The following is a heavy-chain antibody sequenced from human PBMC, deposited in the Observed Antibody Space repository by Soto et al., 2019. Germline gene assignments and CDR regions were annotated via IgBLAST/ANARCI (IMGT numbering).Heavy chain of an antibody. Sequence: AGGSLRLSCAASGFTFSSYAMRWVRQAPGKGLEWVAVIRDNGSNTYYADSVKGRFTISRDNAKNTLYLQMNSLRAEDTAVYYCAREHKQQLVRPDPYYFDYWGQGTLVTVSS. V-gene: IGHV3-33*08. D-gene: IGHD6-13*01. CDR1: GFTFSSYA. J-gene: IGHJ4*02. CDR2: IRDNGSNT. CDR3: AREHKQQLVRPDPYYFDY.